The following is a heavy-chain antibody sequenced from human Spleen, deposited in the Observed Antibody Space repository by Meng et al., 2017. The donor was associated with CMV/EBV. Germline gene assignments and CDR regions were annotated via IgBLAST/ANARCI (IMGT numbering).Heavy chain of an antibody. V-gene: IGHV3-30-3*01. J-gene: IGHJ4*02. D-gene: IGHD6-19*01. CDR1: GFTFSSYA. CDR3: ARVLAVSGST. CDR2: ISYDGSNK. Sequence: GESLKISCAASGFTFSSYAMHWVRQAPGKGLEWVAVISYDGSNKYYADSVKGRFTISRDNSKNTLYLQMNSLRAEDTAVYYCARVLAVSGSTWGQGTLVTVSS.